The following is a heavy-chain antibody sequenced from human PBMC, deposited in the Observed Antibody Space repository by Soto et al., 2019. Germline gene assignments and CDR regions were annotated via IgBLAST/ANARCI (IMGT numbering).Heavy chain of an antibody. D-gene: IGHD3-3*01. V-gene: IGHV3-9*01. CDR2: ISWNSGSI. CDR1: GFTFDDYA. J-gene: IGHJ4*02. CDR3: AKVLDYDFWSGFDY. Sequence: RLSCAASGFTFDDYAMHWVRQAPGKGLEWVSGISWNSGSIGYADSVKGRFTISRDNAKNSLYLQMNSLRAEDTALYYCAKVLDYDFWSGFDYWGQGTLVTVSS.